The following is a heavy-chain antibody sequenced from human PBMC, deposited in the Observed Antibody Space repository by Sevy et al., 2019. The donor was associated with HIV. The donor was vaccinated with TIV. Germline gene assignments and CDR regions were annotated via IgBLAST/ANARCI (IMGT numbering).Heavy chain of an antibody. J-gene: IGHJ5*02. CDR1: GGPISVYY. CDR2: IYYTGST. V-gene: IGHV4-59*01. Sequence: SESLSLTCTVSGGPISVYYWTCIRQSPGKGLEYIGYIYYTGSTNYNPSLKSRVTISLDTSKNQFSLNLSSVTAADSAVYYCARAPPVRSGDDSLNWFDPWGQGTLVTVSS. CDR3: ARAPPVRSGDDSLNWFDP. D-gene: IGHD5-12*01.